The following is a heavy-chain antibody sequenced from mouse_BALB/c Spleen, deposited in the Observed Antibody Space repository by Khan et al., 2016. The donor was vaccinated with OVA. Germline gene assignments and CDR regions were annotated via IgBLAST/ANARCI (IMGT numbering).Heavy chain of an antibody. CDR3: ANRYGNPFAF. CDR1: GFNIKDTY. Sequence: VQLQQSGAELVKPGASVKLSCSASGFNIKDTYIHWMKQRPEQGLEWIGRIDPPNDDSKYGPKFQAKATLTADTSSNTAYLQLSSLTSEDTAVYYGANRYGNPFAFWGQGTLVSVSA. J-gene: IGHJ3*01. V-gene: IGHV14-3*02. CDR2: IDPPNDDS. D-gene: IGHD2-1*01.